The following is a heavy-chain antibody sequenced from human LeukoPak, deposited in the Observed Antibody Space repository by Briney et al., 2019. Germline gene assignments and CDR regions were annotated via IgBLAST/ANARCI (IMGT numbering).Heavy chain of an antibody. V-gene: IGHV3-73*01. CDR3: TPSLYDILTGSDY. Sequence: PGGSLTLSCAASGFTFSGSAMHWVRQAPGKGLEWVGRIRSKANSYATAYAASVKGRFTISRDESKNTAYLRMNSLKTEDTAVYYCTPSLYDILTGSDYWGQGTLVTVSS. J-gene: IGHJ4*02. CDR1: GFTFSGSA. CDR2: IRSKANSYAT. D-gene: IGHD3-9*01.